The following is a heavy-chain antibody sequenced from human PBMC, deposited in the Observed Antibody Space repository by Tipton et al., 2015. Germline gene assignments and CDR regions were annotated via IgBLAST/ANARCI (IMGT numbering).Heavy chain of an antibody. CDR1: GYSISSGYY. CDR3: ARGHYVSRMDV. J-gene: IGHJ6*02. D-gene: IGHD3-10*01. V-gene: IGHV4-61*01. CDR2: ISYTDGA. Sequence: LRLSCDVSGYSISSGYYWGWIRQPPGKGLEWIGYISYTDGAHYNPALKSRVTISVDTSKNQFSLKLSPVTAADTAVYYCARGHYVSRMDVWGQGTTVTVSS.